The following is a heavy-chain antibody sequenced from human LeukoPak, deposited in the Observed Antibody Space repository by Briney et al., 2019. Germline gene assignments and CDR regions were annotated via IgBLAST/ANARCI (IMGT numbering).Heavy chain of an antibody. CDR2: ISYDGSNK. CDR3: AREYYDSSGYYYGVNWFDP. J-gene: IGHJ5*02. CDR1: GFTFSSYG. V-gene: IGHV3-30*03. Sequence: GGSLRLSCAASGFTFSSYGMHWVRQAPGKGLEWVAVISYDGSNKYYADSVKGRFTISRDNSKNTLYLQMNSLRAEDTAVHYCAREYYDSSGYYYGVNWFDPWGQGTLVTVSS. D-gene: IGHD3-22*01.